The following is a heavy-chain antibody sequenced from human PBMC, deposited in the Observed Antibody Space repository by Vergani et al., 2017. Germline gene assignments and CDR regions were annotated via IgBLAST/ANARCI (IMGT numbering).Heavy chain of an antibody. D-gene: IGHD3-10*01. V-gene: IGHV3-9*01. Sequence: EVQLVESGGGLVQPGRSLRLSCAASGFTLDDYAMHWVRQAPGKGLEWVSGICWNSGSIGYADSVKGRFTISRDNAKDSLYLQMNSLRAEDTAVYYCARDGIQRYYYGSGRPPSHLDVWGKGTTVTVSS. CDR1: GFTLDDYA. J-gene: IGHJ6*04. CDR2: ICWNSGSI. CDR3: ARDGIQRYYYGSGRPPSHLDV.